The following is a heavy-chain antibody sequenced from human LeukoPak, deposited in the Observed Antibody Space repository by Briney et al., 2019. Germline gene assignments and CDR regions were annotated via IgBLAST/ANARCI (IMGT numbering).Heavy chain of an antibody. CDR1: GGSIRSY. Sequence: SETLSLTYTVSGGSIRSYWSWIRQPAGKGLEWIGCMYDSGNTRYNPSLKSRVTISADTTRNQLSLKLESVTAADTAVYYCATMRSYYSNSWFDPWGQGTLVTVSS. V-gene: IGHV4-59*01. CDR3: ATMRSYYSNSWFDP. D-gene: IGHD2/OR15-2a*01. CDR2: MYDSGNT. J-gene: IGHJ5*02.